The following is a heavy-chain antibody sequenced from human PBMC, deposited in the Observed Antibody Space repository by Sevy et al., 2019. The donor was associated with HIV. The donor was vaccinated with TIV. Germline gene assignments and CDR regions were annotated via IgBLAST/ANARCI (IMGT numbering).Heavy chain of an antibody. V-gene: IGHV3-74*01. CDR2: VNSDGSST. D-gene: IGHD2-15*01. Sequence: GGSLRLSCAASGFTFSSYWTHWVRQAPGKGPVWVSGVNSDGSSTNYADSVKGRFTMSRDSAKNTLYLQMNSLRAEDTAVYFCVAANTWQDYWGQRTLVTVSS. CDR1: GFTFSSYW. J-gene: IGHJ4*02. CDR3: VAANTWQDY.